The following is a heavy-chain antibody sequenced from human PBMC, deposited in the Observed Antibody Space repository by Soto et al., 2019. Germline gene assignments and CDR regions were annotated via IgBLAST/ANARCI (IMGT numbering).Heavy chain of an antibody. CDR1: GFTVSTNY. CDR3: ARETVTTGGGAFDI. D-gene: IGHD4-17*01. CDR2: IYTDGLT. Sequence: EVQLVESGGGLIQPGGSLRLSCAASGFTVSTNYMSWVRQAPGKGLEWVSVIYTDGLTYYTDSLKGRFTISRDTSKNTLYLQMNSLRAEDTAVYYCARETVTTGGGAFDIWGQGTMVTVSS. V-gene: IGHV3-53*01. J-gene: IGHJ3*02.